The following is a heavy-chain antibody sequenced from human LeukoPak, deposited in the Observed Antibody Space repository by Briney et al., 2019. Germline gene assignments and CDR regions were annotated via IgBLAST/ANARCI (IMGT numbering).Heavy chain of an antibody. J-gene: IGHJ4*02. CDR1: GYRFTGYY. V-gene: IGHV1-2*02. CDR3: ARDLRGLGDYFDY. CDR2: INPDSGGT. D-gene: IGHD1-26*01. Sequence: ASLKASSRAWGYRFTGYYMHWVRKAPGQGLEWMGWINPDSGGTNYAQKFQGRVTMTRDTSISTAYMEVRRLTSDDTAIYFCARDLRGLGDYFDYWGQGTLVTVSS.